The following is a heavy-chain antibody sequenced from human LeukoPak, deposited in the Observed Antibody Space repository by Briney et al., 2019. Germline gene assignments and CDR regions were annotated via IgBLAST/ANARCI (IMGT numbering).Heavy chain of an antibody. CDR3: ARRRVPAAMYPHDAFDI. J-gene: IGHJ3*02. V-gene: IGHV4-30-4*01. Sequence: ESSQTLSLTCTVSGGSISSGDYYWSWIRQPPGKGLEWIGYIYYSGSTYYNPSLKSRVTISVDTSKNQFSLKLSSVTAADTAVYYCARRRVPAAMYPHDAFDIWGQGTMVTVSS. CDR2: IYYSGST. CDR1: GGSISSGDYY. D-gene: IGHD2-2*01.